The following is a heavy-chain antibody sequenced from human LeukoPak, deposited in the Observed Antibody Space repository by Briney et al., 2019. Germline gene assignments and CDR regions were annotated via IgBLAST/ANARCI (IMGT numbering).Heavy chain of an antibody. D-gene: IGHD3-10*01. Sequence: PGESLKISCKGSGYSFTSYWIGWVRQMPGKGLEWMGIIYPGDSDTRYSPSFQGQVTISADKSISTAYLQWSSLEASDTAMYYCARRGEEYYYGSGSYEAFDIWGQGTMVTVSS. V-gene: IGHV5-51*01. CDR1: GYSFTSYW. J-gene: IGHJ3*02. CDR2: IYPGDSDT. CDR3: ARRGEEYYYGSGSYEAFDI.